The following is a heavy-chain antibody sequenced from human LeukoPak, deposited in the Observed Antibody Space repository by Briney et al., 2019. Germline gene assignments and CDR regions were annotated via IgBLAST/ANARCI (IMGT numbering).Heavy chain of an antibody. CDR3: ASLNVLRYFDPHAFDI. Sequence: SETLSLTCTVSGGSISSGDYYWSWIRQPPGKGLEWIGYIYYSGSTYYSPSLKSRVTISVDTSKNQFSLKLSSVTAADTAVYYCASLNVLRYFDPHAFDIWGQGTMVTVSS. J-gene: IGHJ3*02. D-gene: IGHD3-9*01. CDR2: IYYSGST. CDR1: GGSISSGDYY. V-gene: IGHV4-30-4*01.